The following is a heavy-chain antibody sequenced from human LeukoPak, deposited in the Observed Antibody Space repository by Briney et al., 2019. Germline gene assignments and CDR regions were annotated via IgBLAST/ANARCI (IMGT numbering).Heavy chain of an antibody. D-gene: IGHD3-22*01. Sequence: PGGSLRLSCAASGFTFSDYYKSWIRQAPGKGLEWVSYISSSGSTIYYADSVKGRFTISRDNAKNSLYLQMNSLRAEDTAVYYCASHSSYYYDSSGYYFDYWGQGTLATVSS. V-gene: IGHV3-11*04. CDR3: ASHSSYYYDSSGYYFDY. J-gene: IGHJ4*02. CDR2: ISSSGSTI. CDR1: GFTFSDYY.